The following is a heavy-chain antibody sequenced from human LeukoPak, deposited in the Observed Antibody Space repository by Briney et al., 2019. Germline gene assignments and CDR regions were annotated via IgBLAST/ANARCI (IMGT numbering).Heavy chain of an antibody. CDR1: GFTFSSYS. CDR2: ISSRSSYI. D-gene: IGHD4-17*01. CDR3: ARVEATVTSNVFDY. J-gene: IGHJ4*02. Sequence: GGSLRLSCAASGFTFSSYSMNWVRQAPGKGREWVSSISSRSSYIYYADSVKGRFTISRDNAKKSLYLQMNSLRAEDTAIYYCARVEATVTSNVFDYWGQGTLVTVSS. V-gene: IGHV3-21*01.